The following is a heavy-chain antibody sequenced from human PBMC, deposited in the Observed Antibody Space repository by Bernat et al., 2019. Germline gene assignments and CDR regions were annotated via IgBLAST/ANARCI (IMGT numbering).Heavy chain of an antibody. CDR3: ARDPSYYYYYMDV. J-gene: IGHJ6*03. V-gene: IGHV3-48*02. CDR1: GFTFSSYS. CDR2: ISSSSSTI. Sequence: EVQLVESGGGLVQPGGSLRLSCASSGFTFSSYSMNWVRQAPGNGMEWVAYISSSSSTIYYAASVKGRFTISRDNAKNSLYLQMNSLRDEDTAVYYCARDPSYYYYYMDVWGKGTTVTVSS.